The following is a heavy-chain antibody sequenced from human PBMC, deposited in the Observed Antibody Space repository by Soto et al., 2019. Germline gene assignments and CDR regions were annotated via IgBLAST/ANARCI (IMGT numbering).Heavy chain of an antibody. CDR1: GFIFSDYY. Sequence: HPGGSLRLSCAASGFIFSDYYMSWIRQAPGKGLEWVSAISGSGSSTYYADSVKGRFTISRDNSKNTLYLQMNSLRAEDTAVYYCAKELHTSSRWSQVIYWGQGTLVTVSS. CDR3: AKELHTSSRWSQVIY. V-gene: IGHV3-23*01. CDR2: ISGSGSST. J-gene: IGHJ4*02. D-gene: IGHD6-19*01.